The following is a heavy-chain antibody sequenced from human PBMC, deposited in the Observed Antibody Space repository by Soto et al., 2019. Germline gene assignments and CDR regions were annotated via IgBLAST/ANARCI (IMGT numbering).Heavy chain of an antibody. V-gene: IGHV3-23*01. Sequence: GGSLRLSCAASGFTFSSYAMSWVRQAPGKGLEWVSAISGSGGSTYYADSVKGRFTISRDNSKNTLYLQMNSLRAEDTAVYYCAKYVDTAMVTGSYNWFDPWGQGTLVTVSS. CDR2: ISGSGGST. CDR3: AKYVDTAMVTGSYNWFDP. J-gene: IGHJ5*02. D-gene: IGHD5-18*01. CDR1: GFTFSSYA.